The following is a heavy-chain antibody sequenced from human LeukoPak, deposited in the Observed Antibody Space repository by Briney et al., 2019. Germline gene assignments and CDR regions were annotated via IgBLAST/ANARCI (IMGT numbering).Heavy chain of an antibody. CDR2: IRSKAYGGTT. CDR1: GFTFGDCA. CDR3: TRLRGDIVVVPAAIFDY. D-gene: IGHD2-2*01. V-gene: IGHV3-49*04. Sequence: GGSLRLSCTASGFTFGDCAMSWVRQAPGKGLEWVGFIRSKAYGGTTEYAASVKGRFTISRDDSKSIAYLQMNSLKTEDTAVYYCTRLRGDIVVVPAAIFDYWGQGTLVTVSS. J-gene: IGHJ4*02.